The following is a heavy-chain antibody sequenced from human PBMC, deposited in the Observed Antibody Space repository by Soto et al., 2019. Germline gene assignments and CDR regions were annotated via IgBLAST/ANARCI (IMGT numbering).Heavy chain of an antibody. D-gene: IGHD6-13*01. Sequence: PGGSLRLSCAASGLVFNTYAMSWVRQAPGKGLDWVSGISASGDTTYYADSVKGRFTISRDNSKNRLYLQMNSLRAGDTAVYYCATVLVTGLAVWGHGTTVTVSS. CDR1: GLVFNTYA. CDR2: ISASGDTT. V-gene: IGHV3-23*01. CDR3: ATVLVTGLAV. J-gene: IGHJ6*02.